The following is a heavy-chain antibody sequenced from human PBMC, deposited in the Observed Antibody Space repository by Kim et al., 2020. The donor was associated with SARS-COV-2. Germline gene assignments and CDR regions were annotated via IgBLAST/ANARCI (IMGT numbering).Heavy chain of an antibody. D-gene: IGHD1-1*01. V-gene: IGHV1-2*02. J-gene: IGHJ3*02. Sequence: KFQGRVTMTRDTSLSTAYMELSRLRSDDTAVYYCARDLYNWKRGDDAFDIWGQGTMVTVSS. CDR3: ARDLYNWKRGDDAFDI.